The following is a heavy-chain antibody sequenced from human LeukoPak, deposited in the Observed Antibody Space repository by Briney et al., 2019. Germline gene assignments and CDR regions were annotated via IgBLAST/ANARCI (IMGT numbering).Heavy chain of an antibody. J-gene: IGHJ4*02. CDR1: GGSFSGYY. V-gene: IGHV4-34*01. D-gene: IGHD2-2*02. CDR3: ARHTPSPYYFDY. Sequence: SETLSLTCAVYGGSFSGYYWSWIRQPPGKGLEWIGEINHSGSTNYNPSLKSRVTISVDTSKNQFSLKLTSVTAADTAVYSCARHTPSPYYFDYWGQGTLVTVSS. CDR2: INHSGST.